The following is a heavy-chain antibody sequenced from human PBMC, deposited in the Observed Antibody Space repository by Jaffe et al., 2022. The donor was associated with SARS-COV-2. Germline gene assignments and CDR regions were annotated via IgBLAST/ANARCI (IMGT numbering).Heavy chain of an antibody. J-gene: IGHJ6*03. CDR3: ARDYNQVDDFYYYMDV. Sequence: QVQLVESGGDLVKPGGSLRLSCAASGFSFSDYYMSWIRQAPGKGLEWVSHISGSGSMIYYADSVKGRFTISRDNAKNSLYLQMNSLRAEDSAVYYCARDYNQVDDFYYYMDVWGEGTTVTVSS. D-gene: IGHD1-1*01. V-gene: IGHV3-11*01. CDR2: ISGSGSMI. CDR1: GFSFSDYY.